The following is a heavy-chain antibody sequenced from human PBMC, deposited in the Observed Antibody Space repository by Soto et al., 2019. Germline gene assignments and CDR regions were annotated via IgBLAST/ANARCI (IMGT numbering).Heavy chain of an antibody. V-gene: IGHV1-46*03. D-gene: IGHD3-10*01. CDR2: INPSGGST. CDR3: AREMVRGAASVY. J-gene: IGHJ4*02. Sequence: QVQLVQSGAEVKKPGASVKVSCKASGYTFTSYYMHWVRQAPGQGLEWMGIINPSGGSTSYAQKCQGRVTMTRDTSTSTVYMELSSLRSEDTAVYYCAREMVRGAASVYWGQGTLVTVSS. CDR1: GYTFTSYY.